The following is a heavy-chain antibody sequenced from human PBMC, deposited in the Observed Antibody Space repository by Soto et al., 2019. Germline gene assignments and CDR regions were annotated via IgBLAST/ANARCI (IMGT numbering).Heavy chain of an antibody. CDR2: IIPIFGTA. CDR3: ATQTAGYSSGWRLNWFDP. V-gene: IGHV1-69*13. CDR1: GGTFSSYA. J-gene: IGHJ5*02. D-gene: IGHD6-19*01. Sequence: ASVKVSCKASGGTFSSYAISWVRQAPGQGLEWMGGIIPIFGTANYAQKFQGRVTITADESTSTAYMELSSLRSEDTAVYYCATQTAGYSSGWRLNWFDPWGQGTLVTVSS.